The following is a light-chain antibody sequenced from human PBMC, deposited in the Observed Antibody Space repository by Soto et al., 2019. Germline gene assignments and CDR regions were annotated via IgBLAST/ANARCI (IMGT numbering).Light chain of an antibody. J-gene: IGLJ1*01. CDR2: EVT. Sequence: QSALTQPPSASGSPGQSVTISCTGTTSDIGAYNYVSWYQQRPGKAPKLIIYEVTRRPSGVPDRIFGPKYDTTASLTVSGLQAEDEADYYCSSFAGTNSFVFGTGTKLTVL. CDR1: TSDIGAYNY. CDR3: SSFAGTNSFV. V-gene: IGLV2-8*01.